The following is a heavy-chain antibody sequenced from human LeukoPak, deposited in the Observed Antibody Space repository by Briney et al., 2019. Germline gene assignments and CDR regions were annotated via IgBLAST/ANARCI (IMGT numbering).Heavy chain of an antibody. CDR3: AKDAPLHCSGGSCWGYYYYMDV. J-gene: IGHJ6*03. CDR1: GGSISSGSYY. Sequence: SETLSLTCTVSGGSISSGSYYWSWIRQPAGKGLEWIGRIYTSGSTNYNPSLKSRVTISVDTSKNQFSLKLSSVTAADTAVYYCAKDAPLHCSGGSCWGYYYYMDVWGKGTTVTVSS. V-gene: IGHV4-61*02. CDR2: IYTSGST. D-gene: IGHD2-15*01.